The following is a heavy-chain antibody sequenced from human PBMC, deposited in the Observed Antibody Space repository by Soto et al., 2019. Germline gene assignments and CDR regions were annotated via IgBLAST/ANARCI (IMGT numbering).Heavy chain of an antibody. J-gene: IGHJ6*02. V-gene: IGHV3-11*05. CDR3: ARGQRWLQFDYYYGMDV. D-gene: IGHD5-12*01. Sequence: PGGSLRLSCAASGFTFSDYYMSWIRQAPGKGLEWVSYISSSSSYTNYADSVKGRFTISRDNAKNSLYLQMNSLRAEDTAVYYCARGQRWLQFDYYYGMDVWGQGTTVTVSS. CDR1: GFTFSDYY. CDR2: ISSSSSYT.